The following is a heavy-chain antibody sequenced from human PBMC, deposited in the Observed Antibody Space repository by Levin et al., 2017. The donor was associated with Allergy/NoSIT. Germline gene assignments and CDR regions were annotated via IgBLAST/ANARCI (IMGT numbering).Heavy chain of an antibody. CDR2: INPDGSEK. CDR3: ASGSDSGY. J-gene: IGHJ4*02. CDR1: GFTFNRYW. V-gene: IGHV3-7*01. D-gene: IGHD5-12*01. Sequence: PGGSLRLSCAASGFTFNRYWVTWVRQAPGKGLVWVANINPDGSEKNHLDSVKGRFTISRDNAKTSLYLQMNNLRDEDTAVYYCASGSDSGYWGQGTLVTVSS.